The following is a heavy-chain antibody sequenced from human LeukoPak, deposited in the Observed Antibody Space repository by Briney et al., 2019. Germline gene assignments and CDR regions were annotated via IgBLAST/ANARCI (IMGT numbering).Heavy chain of an antibody. J-gene: IGHJ4*02. D-gene: IGHD3-22*01. CDR3: ARGGWNKFDY. V-gene: IGHV4-61*01. CDR1: GYSISSDYY. Sequence: SETLSLTCTVSGYSISSDYYWGWIRQPPGKGLEWIGFIFYSGTTNYNPSLKSRVTISVDTSKNQFSLKLSSVTAADTAVYYCARGGWNKFDYWGQGTLVTVSS. CDR2: IFYSGTT.